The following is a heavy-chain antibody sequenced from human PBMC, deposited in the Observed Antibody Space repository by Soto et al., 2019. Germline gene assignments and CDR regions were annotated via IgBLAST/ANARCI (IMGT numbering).Heavy chain of an antibody. Sequence: VGSLRLSCADSGFTFSNAWMSWVRQAPGKGLEWVGRIKSKTDGGTTDYAAPVKGRFTISRDDSKNTLYLQMNSLKTEDTAVYYCTTVYCSSTSCSKYYYYYGMDVWGQGTTVTVSS. V-gene: IGHV3-15*01. J-gene: IGHJ6*02. D-gene: IGHD2-2*01. CDR1: GFTFSNAW. CDR3: TTVYCSSTSCSKYYYYYGMDV. CDR2: IKSKTDGGTT.